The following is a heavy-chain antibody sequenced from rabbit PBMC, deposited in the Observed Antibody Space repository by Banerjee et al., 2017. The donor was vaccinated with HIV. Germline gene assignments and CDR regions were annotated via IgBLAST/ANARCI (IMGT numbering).Heavy chain of an antibody. CDR1: GFSFSSSYW. V-gene: IGHV1S45*01. D-gene: IGHD2-1*01. Sequence: QEQLEESGGDLVKPEGSLTLTCTASGFSFSSSYWICWVRQAPGKGLEWITCIYGGSSGTTYYANWAKGRFTISKTSSTTVTLQMTSLTAADTATYFCARYVDYGGVATHYYGMDLWGQGTLVTVS. J-gene: IGHJ6*01. CDR3: ARYVDYGGVATHYYGMDL. CDR2: IYGGSSGTT.